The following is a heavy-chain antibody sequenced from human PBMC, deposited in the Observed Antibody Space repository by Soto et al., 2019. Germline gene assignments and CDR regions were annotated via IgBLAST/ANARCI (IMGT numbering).Heavy chain of an antibody. CDR3: ARSSYPQGYYYYMDV. CDR1: GGSISSYY. V-gene: IGHV4-59*08. D-gene: IGHD6-6*01. CDR2: IYYSGST. J-gene: IGHJ6*03. Sequence: QSQTLSLTCTVSGGSISSYYWSWIRQPPGKGLEWIGYIYYSGSTNYNPSLKSRVTISVDTSKNQFSLKLSSVTAADTAVYYCARSSYPQGYYYYMDVWGKGTTVTVSS.